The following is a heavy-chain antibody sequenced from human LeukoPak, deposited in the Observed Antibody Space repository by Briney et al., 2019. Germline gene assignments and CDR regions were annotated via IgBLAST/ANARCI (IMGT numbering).Heavy chain of an antibody. CDR1: GGSFSGYY. J-gene: IGHJ4*02. CDR3: ARGYDSSAYYPFNY. Sequence: SETLSLTCAVYGGSFSGYYWSWIRQPPGKGLEWIGEINHSGSTNYNPSLKSRVTISVDTSKNQFSLMLSSVTAADMAVYYCARGYDSSAYYPFNYWGQGTLVTVSS. CDR2: INHSGST. D-gene: IGHD3-22*01. V-gene: IGHV4-34*01.